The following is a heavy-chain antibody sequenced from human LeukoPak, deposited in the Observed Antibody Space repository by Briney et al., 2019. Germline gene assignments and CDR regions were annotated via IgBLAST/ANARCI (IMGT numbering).Heavy chain of an antibody. V-gene: IGHV3-23*01. CDR3: AKDKRHYDILTGYPQFGY. Sequence: GGSLRLSCAASGFTFSSYAMSWVRQAPGKGLEWVSAISVSGGSTYYADSVKGRFTISRDNSKNTLYLQMNSLRAEDTAVYYCAKDKRHYDILTGYPQFGYWGQGTLVTVSS. D-gene: IGHD3-9*01. CDR1: GFTFSSYA. CDR2: ISVSGGST. J-gene: IGHJ4*02.